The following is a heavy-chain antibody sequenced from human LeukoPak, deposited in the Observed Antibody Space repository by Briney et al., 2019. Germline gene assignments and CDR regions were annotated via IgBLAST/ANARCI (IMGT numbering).Heavy chain of an antibody. V-gene: IGHV4-30-4*08. CDR1: GGSISSGDYY. CDR3: ARDPAVGWFDP. CDR2: IYYSGST. D-gene: IGHD6-19*01. Sequence: SQTLSLTCTVSGGSISSGDYYWSWIRQPPGKGLEWIGYIYYSGSTYYNASLKSRVTISVDTSKNQFSLKLSSVTAADTAVYYCARDPAVGWFDPWGQGTLVTVSS. J-gene: IGHJ5*02.